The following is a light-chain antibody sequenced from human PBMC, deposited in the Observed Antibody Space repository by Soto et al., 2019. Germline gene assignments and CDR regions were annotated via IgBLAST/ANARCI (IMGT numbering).Light chain of an antibody. V-gene: IGKV3-20*01. J-gene: IGKJ1*01. CDR1: QSVSSHY. CDR3: QQYGSSIKT. Sequence: EIVLTQSPGTLSLSPGERATLSSRASQSVSSHYLAWYQQRPGQPPTLXILGASNRAPGIPDRCSGSGSGTEFTLTISRLEPEDFEVYYCQQYGSSIKTFGQGTNVDIK. CDR2: GAS.